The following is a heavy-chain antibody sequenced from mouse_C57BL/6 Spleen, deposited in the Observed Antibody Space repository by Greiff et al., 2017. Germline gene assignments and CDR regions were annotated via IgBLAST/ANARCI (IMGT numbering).Heavy chain of an antibody. V-gene: IGHV5-9*01. CDR3: ARHGTLYYYAMDY. J-gene: IGHJ4*01. D-gene: IGHD1-1*02. Sequence: DVMLVESGGGLVKPGGSLKLSCAASGFTFSSYTMSWVRQTPEKRLEWVATISGGGGNTYYPDSVKGRFTISRDNAKNTLYLQMSSLRSEDTALYYCARHGTLYYYAMDYWGQGTSVTVSS. CDR1: GFTFSSYT. CDR2: ISGGGGNT.